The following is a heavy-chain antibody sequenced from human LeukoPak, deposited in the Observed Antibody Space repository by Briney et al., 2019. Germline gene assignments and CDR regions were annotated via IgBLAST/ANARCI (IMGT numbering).Heavy chain of an antibody. CDR1: GYSISSGYY. D-gene: IGHD2-15*01. CDR3: ARDYSRQFDY. V-gene: IGHV4-38-2*02. Sequence: PSETLSLTCTVSGYSISSGYYWGWIRQPPGKGLEWIGSIYHSGSTYYNPSLKSRVTMSVDTSKNQFSLKLSSVTAADTAVYYCARDYSRQFDYWGQGTLVTVSS. CDR2: IYHSGST. J-gene: IGHJ4*02.